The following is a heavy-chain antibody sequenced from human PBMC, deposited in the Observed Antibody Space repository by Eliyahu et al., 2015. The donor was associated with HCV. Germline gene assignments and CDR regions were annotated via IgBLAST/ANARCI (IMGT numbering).Heavy chain of an antibody. V-gene: IGHV3-30*03. CDR2: ISSDGSLR. CDR1: GFNFRSYS. J-gene: IGHJ4*02. CDR3: AREGCSGACSSDYFDY. D-gene: IGHD2-21*02. Sequence: QVHLVESGGGVVQPGRSLRLSCAASGFNFRSYSMHWVRQAPGKGLEWVAVISSDGSLRYYGDSVKGRFTVSRDDSKNTLYLLMNSLRGEDTALYYCAREGCSGACSSDYFDYWGQGTLVTVSS.